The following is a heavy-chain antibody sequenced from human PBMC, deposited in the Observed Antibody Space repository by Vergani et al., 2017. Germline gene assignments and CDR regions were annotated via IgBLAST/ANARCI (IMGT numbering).Heavy chain of an antibody. CDR2: IKQDGSEK. D-gene: IGHD3-10*01. Sequence: EVKLVESGGGLVRPGGSLRLSCVASGFTSRGYWMNWVRQAPGQGLEWVASIKQDGSEKTYGDSVKGRFTISRDNVKKSLFLQMNSLRVDDTAVYYCAGVAWFYGAGRPYGMDVWGPGTTVTVS. CDR1: GFTSRGYW. J-gene: IGHJ6*02. CDR3: AGVAWFYGAGRPYGMDV. V-gene: IGHV3-7*01.